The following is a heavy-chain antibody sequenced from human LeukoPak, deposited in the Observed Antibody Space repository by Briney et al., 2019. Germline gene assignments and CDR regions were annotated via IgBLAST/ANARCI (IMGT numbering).Heavy chain of an antibody. V-gene: IGHV3-23*01. D-gene: IGHD3-16*01. CDR3: ARDMITFGGVIGYFDY. Sequence: SGGSLRLSCAASGFTFSSYAMSWVRQAPGKGLEWVSAISGSGGSTYYADSVKGRFTISRDNSKNTLYLQMNSLRAEDTAVYYCARDMITFGGVIGYFDYWGQGTLVTVSS. J-gene: IGHJ4*02. CDR1: GFTFSSYA. CDR2: ISGSGGST.